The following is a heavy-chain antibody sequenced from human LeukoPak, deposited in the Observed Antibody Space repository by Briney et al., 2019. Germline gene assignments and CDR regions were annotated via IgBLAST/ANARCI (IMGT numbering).Heavy chain of an antibody. D-gene: IGHD3-22*01. Sequence: GRSLRLSCAASGFSFSNYAMHWVRQAPGKGLEWVVVISYDGSNKYYADSVKGRFTISRDNSKNTLYLQMNSLRAEDTAVYYCARGLAYYYDSSAYFLDFWGQGTLVTVSS. CDR3: ARGLAYYYDSSAYFLDF. CDR2: ISYDGSNK. V-gene: IGHV3-30*04. CDR1: GFSFSNYA. J-gene: IGHJ4*02.